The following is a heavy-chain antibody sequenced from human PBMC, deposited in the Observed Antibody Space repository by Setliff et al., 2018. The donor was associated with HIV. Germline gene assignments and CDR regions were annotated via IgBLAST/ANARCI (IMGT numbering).Heavy chain of an antibody. J-gene: IGHJ4*02. CDR1: GFTFRAYV. V-gene: IGHV3-23*01. CDR3: APIRDGYNYFFDH. Sequence: LRLSCAASGFTFRAYVMSWIRQAPGRGPEWVSAISARSDYSYAADSMKGRFTISRDNSKNTLYLQMTDLRAEDTAIYYCAPIRDGYNYFFDHWGQGTLVTVSS. CDR2: ISARSDYS. D-gene: IGHD5-12*01.